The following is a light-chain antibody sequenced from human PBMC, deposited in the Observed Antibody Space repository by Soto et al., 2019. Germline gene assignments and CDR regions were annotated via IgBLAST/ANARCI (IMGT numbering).Light chain of an antibody. J-gene: IGKJ3*01. V-gene: IGKV4-1*01. CDR1: QTIFYTSSNKNY. CDR2: WAS. Sequence: DIVLTQSPDSLAVSLGERATIHCKSSQTIFYTSSNKNYLAWYQQRPGHPPKLLIYWASDRESGVPNRFSGSGYGTDFTLTISGLQAEDVAVYYCQQYYSTPFTFGPGTRLDIK. CDR3: QQYYSTPFT.